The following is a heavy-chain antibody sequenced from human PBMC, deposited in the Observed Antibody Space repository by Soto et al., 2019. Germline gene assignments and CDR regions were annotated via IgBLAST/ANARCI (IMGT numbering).Heavy chain of an antibody. D-gene: IGHD3-22*01. Sequence: SVKVSCKASGGTFSSYAISWVRQAPGQGLEWMGGIIPIFGTANYAQKFQGRVTITADKSTSTAYMELSSLRSEDTAVYYCARDPYYYDSSGYYYVPFDYWGQGTLVTVSS. CDR3: ARDPYYYDSSGYYYVPFDY. V-gene: IGHV1-69*06. CDR1: GGTFSSYA. J-gene: IGHJ4*02. CDR2: IIPIFGTA.